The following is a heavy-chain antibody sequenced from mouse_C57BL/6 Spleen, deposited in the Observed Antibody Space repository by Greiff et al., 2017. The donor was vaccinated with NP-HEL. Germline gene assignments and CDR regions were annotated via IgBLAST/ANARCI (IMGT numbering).Heavy chain of an antibody. CDR2: IRLKSDNYAT. Sequence: DVHLVESGGGLVQPGGSMKLSCVASGFTFSNYWKNWVRQSPEKGLEWVAQIRLKSDNYATHYAESVKGRFTISRDDSKSSVYLQMNNLRAEDTGIYYCTGISSWFAYWGQGTLVTVSA. V-gene: IGHV6-3*01. CDR3: TGISSWFAY. J-gene: IGHJ3*01. CDR1: GFTFSNYW.